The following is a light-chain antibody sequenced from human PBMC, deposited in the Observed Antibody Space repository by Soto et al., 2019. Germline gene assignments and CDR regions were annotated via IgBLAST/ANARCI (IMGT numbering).Light chain of an antibody. V-gene: IGKV1-17*01. CDR2: VAS. J-gene: IGKJ3*01. Sequence: DIQMTQSPSSLSASVGDRVTITCRASQGIGNDLGWYQQKPGKAPKRLIYVASNLQSGVPSRFSGSGSGTEFTLTIRSLQPEDFSTYYCLQHNSYPLTFGPGTRVDIK. CDR3: LQHNSYPLT. CDR1: QGIGND.